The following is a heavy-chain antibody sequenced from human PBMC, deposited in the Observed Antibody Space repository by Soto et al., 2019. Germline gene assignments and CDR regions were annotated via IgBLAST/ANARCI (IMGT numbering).Heavy chain of an antibody. CDR2: IGTAGDT. V-gene: IGHV3-13*01. Sequence: GGSLRLSCAASGFTFSSYDMHWVRQATGKGLEWVSAIGTAGDTYYPGSVKGRFTISRENAKNSLYLQMNSLRAGDTAVYYCARAGVPDAFDIWGQVTMVTVSS. CDR1: GFTFSSYD. J-gene: IGHJ3*02. CDR3: ARAGVPDAFDI. D-gene: IGHD1-1*01.